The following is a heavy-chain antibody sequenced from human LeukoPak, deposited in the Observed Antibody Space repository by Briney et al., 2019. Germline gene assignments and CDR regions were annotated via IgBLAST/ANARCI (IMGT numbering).Heavy chain of an antibody. J-gene: IGHJ4*02. Sequence: SETLSLTCTVSGASISGYYWSWIRQPAGKGLEWIGRIYTSGNTYYNPSLQSRVTMSVDTSKNQFSLKLTSVTAADTAVFYCARADGSVWPTGEFDYWGQGTLVTVSS. CDR1: GASISGYY. CDR3: ARADGSVWPTGEFDY. CDR2: IYTSGNT. D-gene: IGHD6-19*01. V-gene: IGHV4-4*07.